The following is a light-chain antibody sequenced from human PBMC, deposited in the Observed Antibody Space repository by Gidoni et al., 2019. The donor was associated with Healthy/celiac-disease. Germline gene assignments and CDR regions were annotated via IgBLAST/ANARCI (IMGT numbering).Light chain of an antibody. Sequence: QSALTPPASVSGPPGPSITISCTGTSSDVGSYNLVSWYQQHPGKAPKLMIYEVSKRPSGVSNRFSGSKSGNTASLTISGLQAEDEADYYCCSYAGSSTYVVFGGGTKLTVL. CDR2: EVS. V-gene: IGLV2-23*02. CDR1: SSDVGSYNL. CDR3: CSYAGSSTYVV. J-gene: IGLJ2*01.